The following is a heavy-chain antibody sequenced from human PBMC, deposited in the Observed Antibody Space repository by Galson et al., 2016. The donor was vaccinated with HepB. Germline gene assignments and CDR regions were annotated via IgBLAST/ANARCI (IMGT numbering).Heavy chain of an antibody. Sequence: SLRLSCAASGFTFSSDVMSWVRQAPGKGLEWVSDISPSGGVAYYADSVEGRFTTSRDISKNTLYLQMNSLRAEDTAVYYCAKNSLRVIVGAADYWGQGTLVTVSS. J-gene: IGHJ4*02. D-gene: IGHD1-26*01. V-gene: IGHV3-23*01. CDR2: ISPSGGVA. CDR1: GFTFSSDV. CDR3: AKNSLRVIVGAADY.